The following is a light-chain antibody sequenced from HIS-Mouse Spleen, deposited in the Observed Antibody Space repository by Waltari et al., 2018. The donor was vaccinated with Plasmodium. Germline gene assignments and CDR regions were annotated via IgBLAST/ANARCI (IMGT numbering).Light chain of an antibody. CDR1: QGLSSY. Sequence: TISCRMSQGLSSYLAWYQQKPGKAPELLIYAASTLQSGVPSRFSGSGSGTDFTLTISCLQSEDFATYYCQQYYSFPWTFGQGTKVEIK. CDR2: AAS. J-gene: IGKJ1*01. V-gene: IGKV1D-8*02. CDR3: QQYYSFPWT.